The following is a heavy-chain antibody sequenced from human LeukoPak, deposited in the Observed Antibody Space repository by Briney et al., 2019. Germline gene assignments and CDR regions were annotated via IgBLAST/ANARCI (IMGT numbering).Heavy chain of an antibody. CDR3: ATSGYYYGMDV. CDR1: GGSFSGYY. J-gene: IGHJ6*02. D-gene: IGHD6-6*01. Sequence: SETLSLTCAVYGGSFSGYYWSWIRQPPGKGLEWIGEINHSGSTNYNPSLKSRVTISVDTSKNQFSPKLSSVTAADTAVYYCATSGYYYGMDVWGQGTTVTVSS. CDR2: INHSGST. V-gene: IGHV4-34*01.